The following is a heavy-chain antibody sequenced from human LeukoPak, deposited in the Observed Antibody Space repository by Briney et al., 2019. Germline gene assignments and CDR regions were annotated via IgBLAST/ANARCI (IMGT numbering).Heavy chain of an antibody. CDR3: ASSSSGSFPPFDY. V-gene: IGHV3-48*04. CDR2: ISSSGSTI. D-gene: IGHD3-10*01. Sequence: GGSLRLSCAASGFTFSSYGMHWVRQAPGKGLEWVSYISSSGSTIYYADSVKGRFTISRDNAKNSLYLQMNSLRAEDTAVYYCASSSSGSFPPFDYWGQGTLVTVSS. CDR1: GFTFSSYG. J-gene: IGHJ4*02.